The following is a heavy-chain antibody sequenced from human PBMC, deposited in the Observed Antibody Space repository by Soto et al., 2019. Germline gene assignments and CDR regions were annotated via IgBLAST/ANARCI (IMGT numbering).Heavy chain of an antibody. Sequence: SETLSLTCAVYGGSFSGYYWSWIRQPPGKGLEWIGEINHSGGTNYNPSLKSRVTISVDTSKNQFSLKLSSVTAADTAVYYCARRVQLWLYYYYYGMDVWGQGTTVTVSS. CDR3: ARRVQLWLYYYYYGMDV. CDR2: INHSGGT. V-gene: IGHV4-34*01. J-gene: IGHJ6*02. D-gene: IGHD5-18*01. CDR1: GGSFSGYY.